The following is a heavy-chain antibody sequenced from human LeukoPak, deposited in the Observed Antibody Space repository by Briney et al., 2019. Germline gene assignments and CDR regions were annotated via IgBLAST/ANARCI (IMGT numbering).Heavy chain of an antibody. CDR2: IDSSGTVR. Sequence: GGSLRLSCAASGFAFSNFDMTWVRQAPGKGLEWLSYIDSSGTVRYYADSVNRRFTISRDNAKNSLHLQMGSLRAEDTAVYYCARETRGGTYRYNFLDYWGLGTLVTVSS. V-gene: IGHV3-48*03. J-gene: IGHJ4*02. CDR1: GFAFSNFD. D-gene: IGHD3-16*02. CDR3: ARETRGGTYRYNFLDY.